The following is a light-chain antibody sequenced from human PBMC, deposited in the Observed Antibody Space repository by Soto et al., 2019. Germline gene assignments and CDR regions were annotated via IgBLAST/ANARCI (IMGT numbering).Light chain of an antibody. CDR2: GAS. CDR1: QSISSI. V-gene: IGKV3D-15*01. J-gene: IGKJ5*01. Sequence: EMLLTQSPGTLSLSPLEIATLSCMSSQSISSISLAWYQQKPGQAPRLFIYGASSRATGIPDRFIGSGSGTEFTLTISSLQSEDFALYFCQQHNNWPITFGQGTRLEIK. CDR3: QQHNNWPIT.